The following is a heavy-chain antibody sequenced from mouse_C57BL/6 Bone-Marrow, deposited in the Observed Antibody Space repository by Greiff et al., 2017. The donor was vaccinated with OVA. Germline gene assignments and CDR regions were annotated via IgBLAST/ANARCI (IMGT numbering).Heavy chain of an antibody. D-gene: IGHD1-1*01. CDR3: APGTTVVAGDWYFDV. Sequence: QVQLQQPGAELVKPGASVKVSCKASGYTFTSYWMHWVKPRPGQGLEWIGRIHPSDSDTNYNQKFKGKGPLTVDKSSSTAYMPLSSLTSEDAAVYYCAPGTTVVAGDWYFDVWGTGTTVTVSS. CDR2: IHPSDSDT. CDR1: GYTFTSYW. V-gene: IGHV1-74*01. J-gene: IGHJ1*03.